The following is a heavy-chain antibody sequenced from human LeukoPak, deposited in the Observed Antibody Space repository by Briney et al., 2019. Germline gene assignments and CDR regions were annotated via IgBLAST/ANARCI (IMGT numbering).Heavy chain of an antibody. D-gene: IGHD6-25*01. Sequence: SETLSLTCTVSGGSISSYFWSWIRQPPGKGLEWIGYIYYSGSTNYNPSLKSRVTISVDTSKNQFSLKLSSVTAADTAVHYCASARLGSGLEGAFDIWGQGTMVTVSS. V-gene: IGHV4-59*01. CDR1: GGSISSYF. J-gene: IGHJ3*02. CDR3: ASARLGSGLEGAFDI. CDR2: IYYSGST.